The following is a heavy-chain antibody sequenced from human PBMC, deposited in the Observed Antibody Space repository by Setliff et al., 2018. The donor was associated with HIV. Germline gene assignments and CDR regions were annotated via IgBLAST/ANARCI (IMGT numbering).Heavy chain of an antibody. V-gene: IGHV4-31*03. D-gene: IGHD3-10*01. CDR1: SGSISSGGCF. CDR3: AKLSRLKSLRNAFDI. J-gene: IGHJ3*02. CDR2: IYYTGST. Sequence: SETLSLTCTVSSGSISSGGCFWGWIRQHPGKGLEWIGYIYYTGSTYYNPSLKSRVTISIDTSKNQFSLNLSSVTAADSAVYYCAKLSRLKSLRNAFDIWGQGAVVTVSS.